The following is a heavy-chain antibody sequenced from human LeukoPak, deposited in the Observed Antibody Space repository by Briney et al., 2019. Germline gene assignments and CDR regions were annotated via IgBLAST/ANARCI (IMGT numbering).Heavy chain of an antibody. Sequence: SETLSLTCTVSGGSISSYYWSWIRQPAGKGLEWIGRIYTSGSTNYNPSLKSRVTMSVDTSKNQFSLKLSSVTAADTAVYYCARDRTGYCSSTSCLPLDPWGQGTLVTVSS. J-gene: IGHJ5*02. D-gene: IGHD2-2*01. V-gene: IGHV4-4*07. CDR3: ARDRTGYCSSTSCLPLDP. CDR2: IYTSGST. CDR1: GGSISSYY.